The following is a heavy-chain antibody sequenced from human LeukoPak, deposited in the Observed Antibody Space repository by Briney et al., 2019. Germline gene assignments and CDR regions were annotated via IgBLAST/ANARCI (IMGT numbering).Heavy chain of an antibody. CDR2: INPNSGGT. Sequence: ASVKVSCKASGYTFTGYYMHWVRQAPGKGLEWMGWINPNSGGTNYAQKFQGRVTMTRDTSISTAYMELSRLRSDDTAVYYCARDVYSGYYYDAFDIWGQGTMVTVSS. D-gene: IGHD3-22*01. CDR3: ARDVYSGYYYDAFDI. V-gene: IGHV1-2*02. J-gene: IGHJ3*02. CDR1: GYTFTGYY.